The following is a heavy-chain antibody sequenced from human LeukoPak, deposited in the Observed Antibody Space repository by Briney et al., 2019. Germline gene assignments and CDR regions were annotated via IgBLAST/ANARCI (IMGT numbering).Heavy chain of an antibody. V-gene: IGHV3-21*01. J-gene: IGHJ4*02. CDR1: GFTFSGYS. D-gene: IGHD4-17*01. CDR2: ISSSSSYI. CDR3: ARENDGDYYFDY. Sequence: GGSLRLSCAASGFTFSGYSVNWVRQAPGKGLEWVSSISSSSSYIYYADSVKGRFTISRDNAKNSLYLQMNSLRVEDTAVYSCARENDGDYYFDYWGQGTLVTVSS.